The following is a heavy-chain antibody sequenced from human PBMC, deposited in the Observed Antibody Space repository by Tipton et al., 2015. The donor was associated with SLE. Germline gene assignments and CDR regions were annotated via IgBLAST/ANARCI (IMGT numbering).Heavy chain of an antibody. Sequence: SLRLSCAASGFTFSIYSMNWVRQAPGKGLEWVSYISSSSSTIYYADSVKGRFTISRDNAKNSLYLQMNSLRAEDTAVYYCARDPNGYSYGRGPFDYWGQGTLVTVSS. CDR3: ARDPNGYSYGRGPFDY. D-gene: IGHD5-18*01. CDR1: GFTFSIYS. CDR2: ISSSSSTI. J-gene: IGHJ4*02. V-gene: IGHV3-48*01.